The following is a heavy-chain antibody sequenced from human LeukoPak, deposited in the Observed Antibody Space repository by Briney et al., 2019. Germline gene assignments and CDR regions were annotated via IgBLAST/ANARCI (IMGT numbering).Heavy chain of an antibody. Sequence: SGGSLRLSFAASGFTVSSNYMSWVRQAPGKGLEWVSVIYSGGSTYYADSVKGRFTISRDNSKNTLYLQMNSLRAEDTAVYYCARGLWYSSSPLDYWGQGTLVTVSS. J-gene: IGHJ4*02. D-gene: IGHD6-13*01. V-gene: IGHV3-53*01. CDR3: ARGLWYSSSPLDY. CDR2: IYSGGST. CDR1: GFTVSSNY.